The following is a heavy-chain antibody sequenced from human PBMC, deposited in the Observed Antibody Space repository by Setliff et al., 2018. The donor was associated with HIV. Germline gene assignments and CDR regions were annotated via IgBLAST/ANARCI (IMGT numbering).Heavy chain of an antibody. Sequence: ETLSLTCAVSGYSISSGYYWGWIRQPPGKGLEWIGSIYHSGSTYYNPSLKSRVTISVDTSKNQFSLKLSSVTAADTAVYYCGRIPYGSGSFGWFDPWGRGTLVTVSS. V-gene: IGHV4-38-2*01. CDR1: GYSISSGYY. J-gene: IGHJ5*02. D-gene: IGHD3-10*01. CDR2: IYHSGST. CDR3: GRIPYGSGSFGWFDP.